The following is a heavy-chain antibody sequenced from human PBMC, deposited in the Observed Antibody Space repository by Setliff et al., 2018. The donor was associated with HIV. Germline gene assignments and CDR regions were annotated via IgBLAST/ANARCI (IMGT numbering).Heavy chain of an antibody. CDR3: ARGSYGSVVL. CDR2: TYYRSKWYF. D-gene: IGHD6-19*01. CDR1: GDSVSSNNAA. V-gene: IGHV6-1*01. J-gene: IGHJ4*02. Sequence: SQTLSLTCAISGDSVSSNNAAWNWIRQSPLRGLEWRGRTYYRSKWYFDYAVSVQSRIIINPDTSKNQFSLHLNSVTPEETAGYYCARGSYGSVVLWGQGTLVTVSS.